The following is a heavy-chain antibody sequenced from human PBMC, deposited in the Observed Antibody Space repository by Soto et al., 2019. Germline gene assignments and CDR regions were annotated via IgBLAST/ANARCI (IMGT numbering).Heavy chain of an antibody. CDR3: AKGIGSGSYYAPYGMDV. V-gene: IGHV3-23*01. CDR1: GFTFSSYA. CDR2: ISGSGGST. D-gene: IGHD3-10*01. J-gene: IGHJ6*02. Sequence: PGGSLRLSCAASGFTFSSYAMSWVRQAPGKGLEWVSAISGSGGSTYYADSVKGRFTISRDNSKNTLYLQMNSLRAEDTAVYYCAKGIGSGSYYAPYGMDVWGQGTTVTVSS.